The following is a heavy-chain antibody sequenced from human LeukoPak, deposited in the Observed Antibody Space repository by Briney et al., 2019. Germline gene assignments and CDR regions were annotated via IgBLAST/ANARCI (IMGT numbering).Heavy chain of an antibody. V-gene: IGHV4-31*03. CDR1: GGSISSGGYY. CDR2: IYYSGST. CDR3: ARRGYDILTGYLDY. Sequence: SETLSLTCTVSGGSISSGGYYWSWIRQHPGKGLEWIGYIYYSGSTYYNPSLKSRVTISVDTSKNQFSLKLGSVTAADTAVYYCARRGYDILTGYLDYWGQGTLVTVSS. J-gene: IGHJ4*02. D-gene: IGHD3-9*01.